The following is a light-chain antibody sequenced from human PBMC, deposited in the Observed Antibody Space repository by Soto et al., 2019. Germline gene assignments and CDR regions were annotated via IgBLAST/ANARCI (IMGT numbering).Light chain of an antibody. Sequence: DIVMTQSPDFLAVSLGERATINCKSSQSLLYSSNNKNYLAWYQHKPGQPPKLLISLASIRESGVPDRFSGSRSWTDFTRNISRLPAEDVAVYYCQQYYSLRTFGQGTKLEIK. J-gene: IGKJ2*01. CDR3: QQYYSLRT. CDR1: QSLLYSSNNKNY. CDR2: LAS. V-gene: IGKV4-1*01.